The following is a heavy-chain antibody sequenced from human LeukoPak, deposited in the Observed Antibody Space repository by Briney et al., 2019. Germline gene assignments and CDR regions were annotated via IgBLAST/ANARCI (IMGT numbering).Heavy chain of an antibody. CDR2: MNPNSGNT. D-gene: IGHD1-26*01. Sequence: ASVKASCKASGYTFTSYDINWVRQATGQGLEWMGWMNPNSGNTGYAQKFQGRVTITRNTSISTAYMELSSLRSEDTAVYYCARGEAWELLDYWGQGTLVTVSS. CDR1: GYTFTSYD. CDR3: ARGEAWELLDY. J-gene: IGHJ4*02. V-gene: IGHV1-8*03.